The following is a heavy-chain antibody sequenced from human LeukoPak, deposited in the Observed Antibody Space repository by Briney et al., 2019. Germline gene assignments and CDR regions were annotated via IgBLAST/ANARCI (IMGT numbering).Heavy chain of an antibody. CDR1: GFTFDDYA. D-gene: IGHD4-17*01. CDR3: AKGGDYGGSAFDY. Sequence: PGGSPRLSCAASGFTFDDYAMHWVRQAPGKGLEWVSGISWNSASIGYADSVKGRFTISRDNAKNSLYLQMNSLRVEDTALYYCAKGGDYGGSAFDYWGQGTLVTVSS. V-gene: IGHV3-9*01. J-gene: IGHJ4*02. CDR2: ISWNSASI.